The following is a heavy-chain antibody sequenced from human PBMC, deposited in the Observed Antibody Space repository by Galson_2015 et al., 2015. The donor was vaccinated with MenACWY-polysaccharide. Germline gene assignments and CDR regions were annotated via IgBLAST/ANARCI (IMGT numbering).Heavy chain of an antibody. J-gene: IGHJ6*02. CDR3: AKVLGVVDKPIVVVPAVYYYYGMDV. Sequence: SLRLSCAASGFTFSSYGMHWVRQAPGKGLEWVAVISYDGSNKYYADSVKGRFTISRDNSKNTLYLQMNSLRAEDTAVYYCAKVLGVVDKPIVVVPAVYYYYGMDVWGQGTTVTVSS. V-gene: IGHV3-30*18. CDR1: GFTFSSYG. CDR2: ISYDGSNK. D-gene: IGHD2-2*01.